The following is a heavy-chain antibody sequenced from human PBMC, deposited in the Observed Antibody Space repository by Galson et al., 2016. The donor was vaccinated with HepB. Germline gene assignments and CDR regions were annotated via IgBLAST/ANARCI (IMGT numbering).Heavy chain of an antibody. J-gene: IGHJ4*02. CDR3: ARGMSHDYGVSADY. V-gene: IGHV3-20*04. CDR1: GFTFDDYG. Sequence: SLRLSCAASGFTFDDYGLSWVRQAPGKGLERVSGINWNGGSTGYADSVKGRFTISRDNAKNSLYLQMNSLRAEDTALYYCARGMSHDYGVSADYWGQGTLVTVSS. CDR2: INWNGGST. D-gene: IGHD4-17*01.